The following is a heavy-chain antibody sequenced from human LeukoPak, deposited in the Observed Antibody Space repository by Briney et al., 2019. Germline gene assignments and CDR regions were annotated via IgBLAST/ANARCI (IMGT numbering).Heavy chain of an antibody. CDR1: GYTLTELA. CDR2: FDPEKGET. V-gene: IGHV1-24*01. D-gene: IGHD2-21*01. CDR3: ATPLGPLGLIPYYFDY. J-gene: IGHJ4*02. Sequence: GASVKVSCKVSGYTLTELAMLWVRQAPGKGLEWIGGFDPEKGETIYTQQLQGRLTMTEDTSTDTPYMELSSLTSEDTAVYYCATPLGPLGLIPYYFDYWGQGTLVTVSS.